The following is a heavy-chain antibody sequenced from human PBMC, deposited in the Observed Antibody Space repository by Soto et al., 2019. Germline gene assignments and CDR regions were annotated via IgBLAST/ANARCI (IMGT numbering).Heavy chain of an antibody. J-gene: IGHJ3*02. CDR3: AKRSIITGGAFDM. D-gene: IGHD3-3*02. CDR2: TTATGGST. Sequence: EVQLLESGGGFVQPGGSLRLSCVVSGFMFRDYPMGWDRQAPGKGLEWVSATTATGGSTFYADSVKGRFTISRDNSINTLYLQMNNLRVEDSAVYSCAKRSIITGGAFDMWGQGTMVTVSS. V-gene: IGHV3-23*01. CDR1: GFMFRDYP.